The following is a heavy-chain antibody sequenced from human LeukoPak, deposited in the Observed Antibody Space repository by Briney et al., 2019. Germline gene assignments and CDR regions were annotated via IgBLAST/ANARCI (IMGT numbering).Heavy chain of an antibody. CDR3: ARGARGYSYGYGDYFDY. V-gene: IGHV5-51*01. D-gene: IGHD5-18*01. J-gene: IGHJ4*02. CDR1: GYSFTSYW. Sequence: GESLKISCKGSGYSFTSYWIGWVRQMPGKGLEWMGIIYPGDSDTRYSPSFQGQVTISADKSISTAYLQWSSLKASDTAMYYCARGARGYSYGYGDYFDYWGQGTLVTVSS. CDR2: IYPGDSDT.